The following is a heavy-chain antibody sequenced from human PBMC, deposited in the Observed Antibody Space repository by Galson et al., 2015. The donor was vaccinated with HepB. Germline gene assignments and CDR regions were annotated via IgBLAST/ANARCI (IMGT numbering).Heavy chain of an antibody. CDR1: GFTFSRYG. CDR2: IWYDGSNK. D-gene: IGHD2-2*01. Sequence: SLRLSCAASGFTFSRYGMHWVRQAPGKGLEWVAVIWYDGSNKYYADSVKGRFTISRDNSKNTLYLQMNSLRAEDTAVYYCARDRDIVVVPAAIGWFDPWGQGTLVTVSS. V-gene: IGHV3-33*01. CDR3: ARDRDIVVVPAAIGWFDP. J-gene: IGHJ5*02.